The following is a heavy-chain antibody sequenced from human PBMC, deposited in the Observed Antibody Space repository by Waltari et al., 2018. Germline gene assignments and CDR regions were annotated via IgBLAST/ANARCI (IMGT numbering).Heavy chain of an antibody. V-gene: IGHV3-21*01. CDR1: GFTFSTYN. J-gene: IGHJ4*02. Sequence: VQLVESGGGLVNPGESLRLSCTASGFTFSTYNMNWVRQAHGKGLEWVPSMSSGSSYTCYADSVRGRFTISIENAKNSLYLQMNSLRTEDTAVYYCARYSGTYRDYWGQGILVTVSS. CDR2: MSSGSSYT. CDR3: ARYSGTYRDY. D-gene: IGHD1-26*01.